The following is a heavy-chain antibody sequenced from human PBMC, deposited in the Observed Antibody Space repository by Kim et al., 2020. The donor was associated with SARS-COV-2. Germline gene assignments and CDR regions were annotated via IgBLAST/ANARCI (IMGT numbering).Heavy chain of an antibody. D-gene: IGHD2-15*01. Sequence: GGSTQCADAVGGRFTISRDNSKNTLYLEMNSLVVADTAVYFCARDALLIYWGQGTLVTVSS. V-gene: IGHV3-53*01. CDR3: ARDALLIY. J-gene: IGHJ4*02. CDR2: GGST.